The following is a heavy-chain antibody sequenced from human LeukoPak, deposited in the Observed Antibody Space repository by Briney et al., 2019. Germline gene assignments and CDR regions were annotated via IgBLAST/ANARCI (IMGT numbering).Heavy chain of an antibody. D-gene: IGHD3-22*01. V-gene: IGHV3-21*01. CDR1: GFTFSSYS. J-gene: IGHJ4*02. Sequence: GGSLRLSCAASGFTFSSYSMNWVRQAPGKGLEWVSSISSSSSYIYYADSVKGRFTISRDNAKNSLYLQMNSLRAEDTAEYYCARGLPDTMIEVVDFDYWGQGTLVTVSS. CDR3: ARGLPDTMIEVVDFDY. CDR2: ISSSSSYI.